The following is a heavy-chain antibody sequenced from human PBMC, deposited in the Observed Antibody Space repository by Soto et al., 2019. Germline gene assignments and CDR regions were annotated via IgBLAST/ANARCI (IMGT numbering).Heavy chain of an antibody. J-gene: IGHJ5*02. CDR3: ARGPLPLVRRHFWFDP. CDR1: GGSFYAYH. V-gene: IGHV4-34*01. Sequence: QVQLQQKGAGLLRPSETLTLTCVVHGGSFYAYHWPWFRQFPGEGLQWIGDINHTGDVKYNTTLGSRVAMSIDTSKEQFSLELTSVTAADSAIYFCARGPLPLVRRHFWFDPWGQGTLVTVSS. CDR2: INHTGDV. D-gene: IGHD3-10*01.